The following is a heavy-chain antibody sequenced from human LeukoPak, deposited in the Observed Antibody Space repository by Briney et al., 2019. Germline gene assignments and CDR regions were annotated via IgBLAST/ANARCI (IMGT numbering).Heavy chain of an antibody. CDR1: GFTFSSYG. Sequence: GRSLGLSCAASGFTFSSYGMHWVRQVPGKGLEWVAVISYDGSNKYYADSVKGRFTISRDNSKNTLYLQMNSLRAEDTAVYYCAKLREWELRRDYFDYWGQGTLVTVSS. CDR2: ISYDGSNK. CDR3: AKLREWELRRDYFDY. D-gene: IGHD1-26*01. V-gene: IGHV3-30*18. J-gene: IGHJ4*02.